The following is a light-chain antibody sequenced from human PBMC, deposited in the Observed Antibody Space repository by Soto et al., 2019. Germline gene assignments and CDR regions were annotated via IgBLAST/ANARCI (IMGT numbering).Light chain of an antibody. J-gene: IGKJ3*01. Sequence: DIQMTQSPSSLSASVGDRVTITCRASQGINNFLAWYQQKPGNAPKLLIYAASTLQSGVPSRFSGSGSGTDFTLTISSLQPEHVAVYYCQEYTGAPHTFGPGTQVDIK. CDR1: QGINNF. CDR2: AAS. CDR3: QEYTGAPHT. V-gene: IGKV1-27*01.